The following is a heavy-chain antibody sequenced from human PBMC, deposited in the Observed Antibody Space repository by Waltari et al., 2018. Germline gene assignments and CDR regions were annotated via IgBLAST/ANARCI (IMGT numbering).Heavy chain of an antibody. Sequence: QVQLQESGPGLVKPSETLSLTCTVSGGSISSYYWGWIRQPPGKGLEWVGYIYYSGSTNSNPSLKSRVTISVDTSKNQFSLKLSSVTAADTAVYYCARDRWFDYWGQGTLVTVSS. J-gene: IGHJ4*02. V-gene: IGHV4-59*01. CDR3: ARDRWFDY. CDR2: IYYSGST. CDR1: GGSISSYY. D-gene: IGHD2-15*01.